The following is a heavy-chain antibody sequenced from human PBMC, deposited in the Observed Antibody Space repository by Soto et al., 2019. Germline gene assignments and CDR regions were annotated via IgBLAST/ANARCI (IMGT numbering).Heavy chain of an antibody. J-gene: IGHJ4*02. CDR3: RRDLYYPVL. V-gene: IGHV3-15*01. CDR2: VRSNADGGTT. Sequence: EVQLVESGGGLVKPGGSLRLSCAASGFTFANAWMSWVRQAPGKGLEWVGRVRSNADGGTTDYPAPVKGRLTISRDDSENTLYLQMNSLKIDDTALYYCRRDLYYPVLWGQGALVTVSS. D-gene: IGHD2-8*01. CDR1: GFTFANAW.